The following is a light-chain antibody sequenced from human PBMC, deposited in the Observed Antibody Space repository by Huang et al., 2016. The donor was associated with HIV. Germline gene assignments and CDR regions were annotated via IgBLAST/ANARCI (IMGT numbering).Light chain of an antibody. CDR3: QQYNTSPRT. Sequence: ENLMTQSPSTLSVSPGESATLSCRASQSVYENLAWYRQKPGQAPKLLIYGSSTRAAGIPARLSGSGSGTDFTLTISSLQSEDFAVYYCQQYNTSPRTFGQGTRVEV. CDR2: GSS. CDR1: QSVYEN. V-gene: IGKV3-15*01. J-gene: IGKJ1*01.